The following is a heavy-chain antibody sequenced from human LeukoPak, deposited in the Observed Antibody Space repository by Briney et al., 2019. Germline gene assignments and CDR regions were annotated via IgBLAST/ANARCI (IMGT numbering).Heavy chain of an antibody. CDR2: IIPILGIA. J-gene: IGHJ5*02. Sequence: GASVKVSCKASGGTFSSYAISWVRQAPGQGLEWMGRIIPILGIAKYAQKFQGRVTITADKSTSTAYMELSSLRSEDTAVYYCARVYYDSSGYYYWFDPWGQGTLVTVSS. D-gene: IGHD3-22*01. V-gene: IGHV1-69*04. CDR3: ARVYYDSSGYYYWFDP. CDR1: GGTFSSYA.